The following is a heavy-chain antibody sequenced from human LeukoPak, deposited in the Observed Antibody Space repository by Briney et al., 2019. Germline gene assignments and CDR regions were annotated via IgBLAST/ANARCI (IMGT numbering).Heavy chain of an antibody. Sequence: QPGGSLRLSCAASGFTFSSYAMHWVRQAPGKGLEWVAVISYDGSNKYYADSVKGRFTISRDNSKNTLYLQTNSLRAEDTAVYYCARGPHRHLWFGELPGSRPGYFDYWGQGTLVTVSS. J-gene: IGHJ4*02. CDR3: ARGPHRHLWFGELPGSRPGYFDY. CDR2: ISYDGSNK. CDR1: GFTFSSYA. V-gene: IGHV3-30-3*01. D-gene: IGHD3-10*01.